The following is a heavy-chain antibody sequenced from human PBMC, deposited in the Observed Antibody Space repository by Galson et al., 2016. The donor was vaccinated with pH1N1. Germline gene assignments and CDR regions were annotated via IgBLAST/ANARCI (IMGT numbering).Heavy chain of an antibody. D-gene: IGHD3-22*01. CDR3: TRENHDKFDY. CDR2: ITKRPEGYTT. V-gene: IGHV3-72*01. Sequence: SLRLSCAVSGFTLGDFYMDWVRQAPGKGLEWVGRITKRPEGYTTQDAASVKGRFIISRADSKDLLYLQMNSLKTEDTAVYYCTRENHDKFDYWGQGTLVTVSS. J-gene: IGHJ4*02. CDR1: GFTLGDFY.